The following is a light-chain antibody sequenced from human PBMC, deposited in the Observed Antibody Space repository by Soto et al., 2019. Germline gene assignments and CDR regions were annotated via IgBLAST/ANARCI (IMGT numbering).Light chain of an antibody. J-gene: IGKJ1*01. Sequence: DIQMTQSPSTLSASVGDRVTITCRASQSISSWLAWYQQKPGKAPKLLIYKASSLESGVPSRFSGSGSGTEFTLTISILQPDDFATYYCQHYNSYSSFGQGTKVEIK. CDR3: QHYNSYSS. CDR2: KAS. V-gene: IGKV1-5*03. CDR1: QSISSW.